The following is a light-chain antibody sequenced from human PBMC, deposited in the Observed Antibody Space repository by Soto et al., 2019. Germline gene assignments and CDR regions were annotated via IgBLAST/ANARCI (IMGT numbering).Light chain of an antibody. Sequence: QSVLTQPASVSGSPGQSITISCTGTTSDVGGYGYVSWYQQHPGKAPKLLIYEVSNRPSGISNRFSGSKSDNTASLTISGLQAEDEADYSCSSFTTSSTRVFGTGTKVTVL. CDR3: SSFTTSSTRV. V-gene: IGLV2-14*01. J-gene: IGLJ1*01. CDR2: EVS. CDR1: TSDVGGYGY.